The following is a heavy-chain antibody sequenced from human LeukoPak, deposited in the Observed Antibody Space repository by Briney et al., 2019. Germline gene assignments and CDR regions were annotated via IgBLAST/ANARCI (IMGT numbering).Heavy chain of an antibody. CDR2: IYYSGSN. CDR1: GGSISSSSYF. D-gene: IGHD2-15*01. Sequence: SETLSLTCSVSGGSISSSSYFWGWIRQPPGKGLEWIGNIYYSGSNHYNPSLKSRVTMSIDTSKNQFSLKLSSVTAADTAVYYCARPNCSGGSCYNLGAFDIWGQGTMVTVSS. J-gene: IGHJ3*02. CDR3: ARPNCSGGSCYNLGAFDI. V-gene: IGHV4-39*01.